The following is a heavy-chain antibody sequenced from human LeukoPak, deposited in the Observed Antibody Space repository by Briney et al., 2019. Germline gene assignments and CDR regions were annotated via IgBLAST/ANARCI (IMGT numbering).Heavy chain of an antibody. V-gene: IGHV1-2*02. D-gene: IGHD1-26*01. Sequence: ASVKVSCKASGYTFTSYGISWVRQAPGQGLEWMGWINPNSGGTNYAQKFQGRVTMTRDTSISTAYMELSRLRSDDTAVYYCARDRYSGSSGDYWGQGTLVTVSS. CDR1: GYTFTSYG. CDR3: ARDRYSGSSGDY. CDR2: INPNSGGT. J-gene: IGHJ4*02.